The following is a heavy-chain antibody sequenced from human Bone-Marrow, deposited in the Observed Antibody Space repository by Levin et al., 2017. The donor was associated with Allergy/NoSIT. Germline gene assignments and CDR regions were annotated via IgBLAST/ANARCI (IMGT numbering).Heavy chain of an antibody. CDR3: AKDYLRWAYDY. J-gene: IGHJ4*02. CDR2: ITVESYT. D-gene: IGHD4-23*01. Sequence: PGGSLRLSCAASGFTFDKYGMSWVRQAPGEGLDWVATITVESYTYYADSVKGRFTISRDNSRNTVYLQMTSLRTEDTAVYFCAKDYLRWAYDYWGQGALVTVSS. CDR1: GFTFDKYG. V-gene: IGHV3-23*01.